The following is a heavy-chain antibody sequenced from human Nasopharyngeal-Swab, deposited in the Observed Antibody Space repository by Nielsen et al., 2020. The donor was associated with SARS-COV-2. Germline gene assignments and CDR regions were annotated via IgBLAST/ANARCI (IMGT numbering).Heavy chain of an antibody. D-gene: IGHD3-3*01. V-gene: IGHV2-26*02. J-gene: IGHJ4*02. CDR2: IFSNDEK. Sequence: SGPTLVKPTETLTLTCTVSGFSLSNAIMGVSWIRQPPGKALEWLADIFSNDEKSYSTSLKSRLRISKDTSTSQVVLSMTNMDPVDTATYHCARIRYFDSWSGYYLVDYWGQGILVTVSS. CDR3: ARIRYFDSWSGYYLVDY. CDR1: GFSLSNAIMG.